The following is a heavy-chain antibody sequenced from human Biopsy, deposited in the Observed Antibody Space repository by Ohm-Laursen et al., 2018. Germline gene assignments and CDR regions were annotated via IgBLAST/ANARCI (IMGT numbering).Heavy chain of an antibody. D-gene: IGHD3-22*01. V-gene: IGHV4-4*07. CDR1: GGDINNYY. Sequence: SDTLSLTCNVSGGDINNYYWSWIRQPAGKGLEWIGRISPGGSTNYNPSLKSRVTMSVDTSKKQLSLGLRSVTAADTALYYCSSVVLGPTNDAFDLWGQGTMVVVSS. J-gene: IGHJ3*01. CDR3: SSVVLGPTNDAFDL. CDR2: ISPGGST.